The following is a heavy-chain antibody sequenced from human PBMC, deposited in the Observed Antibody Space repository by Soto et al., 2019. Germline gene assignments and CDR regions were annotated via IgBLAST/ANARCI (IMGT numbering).Heavy chain of an antibody. CDR3: ASDKYSDYYGSGSYYNHYYYGMDV. CDR1: GGTFSSYA. D-gene: IGHD3-10*01. V-gene: IGHV1-69*01. J-gene: IGHJ6*02. CDR2: IIPIFGTA. Sequence: QVQLVQSGAEVKKPGSSVKVSCKASGGTFSSYAISWVRQAPGQGLEWMGGIIPIFGTANYAQKFQGRVTIAADESTSTAYMELSSLRSEDTAVYYCASDKYSDYYGSGSYYNHYYYGMDVWGQGTTVTVSS.